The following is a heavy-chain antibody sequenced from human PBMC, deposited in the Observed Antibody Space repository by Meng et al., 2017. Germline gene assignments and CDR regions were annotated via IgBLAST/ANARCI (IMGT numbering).Heavy chain of an antibody. D-gene: IGHD2-15*01. Sequence: QVQLQGSGPGRLKPSWTLSLTCAVDGASFGSGNWWGWVRQPPGKGLEWIGEIFHTGNTNYNPSLQSRVSLSIDKSKSQFSLKVISVTAADTAVYYCVNYCSGGKCSPNEKTQHWGQGTLVTVSS. CDR2: IFHTGNT. CDR3: VNYCSGGKCSPNEKTQH. V-gene: IGHV4-4*02. J-gene: IGHJ1*01. CDR1: GASFGSGNW.